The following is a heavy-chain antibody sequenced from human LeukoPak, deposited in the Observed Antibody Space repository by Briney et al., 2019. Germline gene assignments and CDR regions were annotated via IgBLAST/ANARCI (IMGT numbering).Heavy chain of an antibody. CDR3: ARYGSSSGADY. Sequence: GESLKISCKGSGYSFPSYWIGWVRQMPGKGLECMGIIDPGDSDTRYSPSFQGQVTISADKSISTAYLQWSSLKASDTAMYYCARYGSSSGADYWGQGTLVTVSS. V-gene: IGHV5-51*01. D-gene: IGHD6-6*01. CDR2: IDPGDSDT. J-gene: IGHJ4*02. CDR1: GYSFPSYW.